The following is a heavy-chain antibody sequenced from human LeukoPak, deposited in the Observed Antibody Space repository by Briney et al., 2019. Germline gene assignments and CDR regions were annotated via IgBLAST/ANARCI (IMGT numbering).Heavy chain of an antibody. CDR2: IHPGDSDT. D-gene: IGHD3-10*01. Sequence: GESLKISCKGSGYSFTSYWIGWVRQMPGKGLEWMGIIHPGDSDTRYSPSFQGQVTISADKSISTAYLQWSSLKASDTAMYYCARHVYYYGSGSYYKTLNYYYMDVWGKGTTVTVSS. CDR3: ARHVYYYGSGSYYKTLNYYYMDV. CDR1: GYSFTSYW. V-gene: IGHV5-51*01. J-gene: IGHJ6*03.